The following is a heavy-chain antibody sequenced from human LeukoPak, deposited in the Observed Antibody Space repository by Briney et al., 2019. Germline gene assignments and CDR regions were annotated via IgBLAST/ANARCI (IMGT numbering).Heavy chain of an antibody. CDR2: IKQDGSEK. D-gene: IGHD4-23*01. CDR1: GFTLSSYW. V-gene: IGHV3-7*01. Sequence: GGSLRLSCAASGFTLSSYWMNWVRQAPGKGLEWVANIKQDGSEKYYVDSVKGRFTISRDNAKNSLYLQMNSLRVEDTAVYYCAGGNALDYWGQGTLVTVSS. J-gene: IGHJ4*02. CDR3: AGGNALDY.